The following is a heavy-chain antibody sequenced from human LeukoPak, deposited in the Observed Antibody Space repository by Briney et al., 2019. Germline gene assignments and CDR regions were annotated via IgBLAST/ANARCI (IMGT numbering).Heavy chain of an antibody. J-gene: IGHJ4*02. D-gene: IGHD6-19*01. CDR2: INQDGSKK. CDR1: GFTISTYW. V-gene: IGHV3-7*03. Sequence: GGSLRLSCTASGFTISTYWMSWVRQAPGKGLEWVANINQDGSKKYYVDSVKGRFTISRDNVKNSVYLQMNSLRAEDTAVYYCVKLSSGSGSKFGFDAWGQGTLVTVSS. CDR3: VKLSSGSGSKFGFDA.